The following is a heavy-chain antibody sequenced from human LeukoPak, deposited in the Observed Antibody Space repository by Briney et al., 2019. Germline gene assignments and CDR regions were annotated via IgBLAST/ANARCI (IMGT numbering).Heavy chain of an antibody. J-gene: IGHJ4*02. CDR1: GGSISSTSYY. CDR2: IYYSGNT. D-gene: IGHD4-17*01. CDR3: ARHATVTSFTFAH. Sequence: SETLSLTCTVSGGSISSTSYYWGWIRQTPGKGLEWIGSIYYSGNTYYNPSLKSRVTISVDTSKNQFSLELNSVTAADTAVYYCARHATVTSFTFAHWGQGTLVTVS. V-gene: IGHV4-39*01.